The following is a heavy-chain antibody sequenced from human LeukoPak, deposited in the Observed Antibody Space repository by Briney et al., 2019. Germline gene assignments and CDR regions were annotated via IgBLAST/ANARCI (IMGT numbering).Heavy chain of an antibody. CDR3: ARDRPYSGYVGKFDY. CDR1: GYTFTSYG. Sequence: ASAKVSCKASGYTFTSYGISWVRQAPGQGLEWMGWISAYNGNTNYAQKLQGRVTMTTDTSTSTAYMELRSLRSDDTAVYYCARDRPYSGYVGKFDYWGQGTLVTVSS. J-gene: IGHJ4*02. CDR2: ISAYNGNT. D-gene: IGHD5-12*01. V-gene: IGHV1-18*01.